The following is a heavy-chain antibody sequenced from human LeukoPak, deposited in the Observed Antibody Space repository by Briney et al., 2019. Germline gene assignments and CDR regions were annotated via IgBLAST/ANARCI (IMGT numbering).Heavy chain of an antibody. CDR2: IKDGGTTT. V-gene: IGHV3-74*01. CDR3: TTIRPGY. CDR1: GFTFSSYW. Sequence: GGSLRLSCAASGFTFSSYWIHWVCQVPGKGLVWVARIKDGGTTTDYADSVKGRFTISRDDAKNTLYLQMNSLRAEDTAVYYCTTIRPGYWGQGTLVTVSP. D-gene: IGHD5-12*01. J-gene: IGHJ4*02.